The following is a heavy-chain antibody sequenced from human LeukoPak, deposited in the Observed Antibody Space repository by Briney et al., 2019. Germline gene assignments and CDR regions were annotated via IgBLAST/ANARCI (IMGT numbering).Heavy chain of an antibody. CDR1: GFSITNHW. J-gene: IGHJ4*02. D-gene: IGHD7-27*01. Sequence: GGSLRLSCAASGFSITNHWIHWVRQAPGKGLLWVSCISSDGSRIRYADSVKGRFTISRDSAKNTLYLQMNSLRAEDTAVYYCVRGAWGPGYWGQGTRVTVSS. V-gene: IGHV3-74*01. CDR3: VRGAWGPGY. CDR2: ISSDGSRI.